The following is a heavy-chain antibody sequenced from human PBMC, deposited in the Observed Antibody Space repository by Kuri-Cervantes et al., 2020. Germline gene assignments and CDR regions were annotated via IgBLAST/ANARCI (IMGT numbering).Heavy chain of an antibody. J-gene: IGHJ4*02. D-gene: IGHD5-24*01. Sequence: GGSLRLSCAASAFTFSSYAMHWVRQAPGKGLEWVAVISYDGSNKYYADSVKGRFTISRDNSKNTLYLQMDSLRAEDTAVYYCAKAIEMATISDYFDYWGQGTLVTVSS. CDR3: AKAIEMATISDYFDY. CDR1: AFTFSSYA. V-gene: IGHV3-30*11. CDR2: ISYDGSNK.